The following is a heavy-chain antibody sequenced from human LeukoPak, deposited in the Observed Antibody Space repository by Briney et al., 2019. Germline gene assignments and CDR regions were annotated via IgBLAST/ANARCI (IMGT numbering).Heavy chain of an antibody. J-gene: IGHJ4*02. CDR2: IYYSGST. CDR3: AGGIAAAGRPFDY. Sequence: SETLSLTCTVPGGSISSSSYYWGWIRQPPGKGLEWIGSIYYSGSTYYNPSLKSRVTISVDTSKNQFSLKLSSVTAADTAVYYCAGGIAAAGRPFDYWGQGTLVTVSS. V-gene: IGHV4-39*01. CDR1: GGSISSSSYY. D-gene: IGHD6-13*01.